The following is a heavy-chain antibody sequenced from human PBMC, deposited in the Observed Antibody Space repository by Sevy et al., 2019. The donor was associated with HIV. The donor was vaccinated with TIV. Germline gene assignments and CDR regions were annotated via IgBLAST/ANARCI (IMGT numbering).Heavy chain of an antibody. J-gene: IGHJ4*02. CDR1: GFTFNNAW. CDR3: ATAPGYYDSAPFDY. Sequence: GGSLRLSCAVSGFTFNNAWMNWVRQAPGTGLQWVGLIKSKIVGETTDYAAPVKGRFTISRDDSKNTLYLQMNSLKIEDTAVYYCATAPGYYDSAPFDYWGPGTLVTVSS. D-gene: IGHD3-22*01. V-gene: IGHV3-15*01. CDR2: IKSKIVGETT.